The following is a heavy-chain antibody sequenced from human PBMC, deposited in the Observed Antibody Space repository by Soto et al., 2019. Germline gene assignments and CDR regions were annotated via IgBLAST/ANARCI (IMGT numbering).Heavy chain of an antibody. V-gene: IGHV5-51*01. CDR1: GYSFTSYW. J-gene: IGHJ5*02. CDR3: ARGYCTTTICDPWFDP. Sequence: PGESLKISCMGVGYSFTSYWIGWVRQMPGKGLEWMGIIYPGDSDTRYSPSFQGQVTISADKSITTAYLQWSSLKASDTAMYYCARGYCTTTICDPWFDPWGQGTLVTSPQ. CDR2: IYPGDSDT. D-gene: IGHD2-2*01.